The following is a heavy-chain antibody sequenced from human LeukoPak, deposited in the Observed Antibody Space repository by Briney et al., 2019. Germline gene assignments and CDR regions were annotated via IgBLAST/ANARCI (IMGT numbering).Heavy chain of an antibody. CDR3: ARDSSGWYHWFDP. Sequence: SETLSLTCTVSGDSISSSSYYWGWIRQPPGKGLEWIGYIYYSGSTNYNPSLKSRVTISVDTSKNQFSLKLSSVTAADTAVYYCARDSSGWYHWFDPWGQGTLVTVSP. CDR1: GDSISSSSYY. D-gene: IGHD6-19*01. CDR2: IYYSGST. V-gene: IGHV4-61*05. J-gene: IGHJ5*02.